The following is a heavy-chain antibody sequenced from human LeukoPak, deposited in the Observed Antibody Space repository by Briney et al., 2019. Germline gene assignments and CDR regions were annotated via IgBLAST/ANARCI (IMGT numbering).Heavy chain of an antibody. CDR3: ARDTGDAWFDP. V-gene: IGHV1-2*02. J-gene: IGHJ5*02. Sequence: ASVKVSCKASGGTFSSYAISWVRQAPGQGLEWMGWINPNSGGTNYAQKFQGRVTMTRDTSISTAYMELSRLRSDDTAVYYCARDTGDAWFDPWGQGTLVTVSS. CDR2: INPNSGGT. CDR1: GGTFSSYA. D-gene: IGHD7-27*01.